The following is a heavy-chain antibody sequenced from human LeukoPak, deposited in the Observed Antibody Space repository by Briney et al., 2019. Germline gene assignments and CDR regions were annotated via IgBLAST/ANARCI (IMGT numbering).Heavy chain of an antibody. CDR1: GFTFDDYA. CDR2: ISWKSGSI. V-gene: IGHV3-9*01. Sequence: GGSLRLSCAASGFTFDDYAMHWVRQAPGKGLEWVSGISWKSGSIGYADSVKGRFTISRDHAKNTLYLQMNSLRAEDTALYYCAKDIRYDSSGSNAFDIWGQGTMVTVSS. D-gene: IGHD3-22*01. CDR3: AKDIRYDSSGSNAFDI. J-gene: IGHJ3*02.